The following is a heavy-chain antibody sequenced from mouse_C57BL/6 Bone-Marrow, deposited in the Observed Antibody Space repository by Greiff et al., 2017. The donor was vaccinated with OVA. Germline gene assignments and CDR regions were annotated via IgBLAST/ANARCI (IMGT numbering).Heavy chain of an antibody. D-gene: IGHD1-1*01. CDR1: GFTFTDYT. CDR2: IYPRDGST. J-gene: IGHJ2*01. Sequence: VQLQESDAELVKPGASLKISCTVSGFTFTDYTIYWMKQTPEKGLEWIGYIYPRDGSTKYNEKFKGKATFTDDKSSSTVYMQLNRLTAEDTAVYYCARAGYGSSPDDWGQGTTLTVSS. CDR3: ARAGYGSSPDD. V-gene: IGHV1-78*01.